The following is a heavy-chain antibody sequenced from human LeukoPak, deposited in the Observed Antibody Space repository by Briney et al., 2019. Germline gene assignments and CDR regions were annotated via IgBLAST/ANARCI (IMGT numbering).Heavy chain of an antibody. D-gene: IGHD6-13*01. CDR1: GFTFSSYS. Sequence: PGGSLRLSCAASGFTFSSYSMNWVRQAPGKGLEWVSAISGSGGSTYYADSVKGRFTISRDNSKNTLYLQMNSLRAEDTAVYYCAKEPGYSSSWYGPSDYWGQGTLVTVSS. J-gene: IGHJ4*02. CDR2: ISGSGGST. CDR3: AKEPGYSSSWYGPSDY. V-gene: IGHV3-23*01.